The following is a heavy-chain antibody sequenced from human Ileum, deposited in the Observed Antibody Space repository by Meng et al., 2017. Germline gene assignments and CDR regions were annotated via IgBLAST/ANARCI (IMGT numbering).Heavy chain of an antibody. CDR3: ARGAVTGQRSDF. CDR2: INSDGSST. CDR1: GFTFGSCW. Sequence: EVQAVEDGGGLVQPGGSLRLSCAASGFTFGSCWKHWVRQVPGKGLVWVSRINSDGSSTSYADSVKGRFSISRDNAKNTLSLQMNSLRAEDTAVYYCARGAVTGQRSDFWGQGTLVTVSS. J-gene: IGHJ4*02. D-gene: IGHD2-21*02. V-gene: IGHV3-74*01.